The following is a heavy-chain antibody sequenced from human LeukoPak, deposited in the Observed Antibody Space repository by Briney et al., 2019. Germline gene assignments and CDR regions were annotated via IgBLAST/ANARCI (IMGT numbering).Heavy chain of an antibody. CDR3: AKDKYCSDGSCVDAFDI. Sequence: PGGSLRLSCVASGFTFSSSAMTWVRQAPGEGLEWVSTISGSGGNTYYADSVRGRFTISRDNSKNTLYLQMNRLRAEDTAIYYCAKDKYCSDGSCVDAFDIWGQGTMVTVSS. J-gene: IGHJ3*02. CDR2: ISGSGGNT. V-gene: IGHV3-23*01. CDR1: GFTFSSSA. D-gene: IGHD2-15*01.